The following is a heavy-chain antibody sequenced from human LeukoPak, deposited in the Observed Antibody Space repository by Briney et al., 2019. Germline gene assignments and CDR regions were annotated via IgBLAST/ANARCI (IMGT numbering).Heavy chain of an antibody. CDR1: GGSFNGYY. CDR2: INHSGST. J-gene: IGHJ5*02. V-gene: IGHV4-34*01. Sequence: SETLSLTCAVYGGSFNGYYWSWIRQPPGKGLEWIGEINHSGSTNYNPSLKSRVTISVDTSKNQFSLKLSSVTAADTAVYYCARGRLLWFGELSWFDPWGQGTLVTVSS. CDR3: ARGRLLWFGELSWFDP. D-gene: IGHD3-10*01.